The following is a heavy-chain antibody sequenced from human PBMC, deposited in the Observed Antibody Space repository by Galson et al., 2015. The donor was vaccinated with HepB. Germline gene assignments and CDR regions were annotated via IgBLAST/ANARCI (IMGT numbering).Heavy chain of an antibody. Sequence: SLRLSCAASGFTFSSYAMHWVRQAPGKGLEWVAVISYDGSNKYYADSVKGRFTISRDNSKNTLYLQMNSLRAEDTAVYYCARGAPSRVRGAKDYWGQGTLVTVSS. CDR3: ARGAPSRVRGAKDY. V-gene: IGHV3-30*04. CDR2: ISYDGSNK. CDR1: GFTFSSYA. D-gene: IGHD3-10*01. J-gene: IGHJ4*02.